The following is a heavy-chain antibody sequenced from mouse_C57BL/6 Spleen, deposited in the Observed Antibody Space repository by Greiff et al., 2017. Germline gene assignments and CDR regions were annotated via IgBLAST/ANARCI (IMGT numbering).Heavy chain of an antibody. D-gene: IGHD1-1*01. CDR2: IYPRSGNT. CDR1: GYTFTSYG. V-gene: IGHV1-81*01. Sequence: VQRVESGAELARPGASVKLSCKASGYTFTSYGISWVKQRTGQGLEWIGEIYPRSGNTYYNEKFKGKGTLTAAKSSSKAYMELRSLTSEYSSVYFCARDYYGSLYYFDYWGQGTTLTVSS. J-gene: IGHJ2*01. CDR3: ARDYYGSLYYFDY.